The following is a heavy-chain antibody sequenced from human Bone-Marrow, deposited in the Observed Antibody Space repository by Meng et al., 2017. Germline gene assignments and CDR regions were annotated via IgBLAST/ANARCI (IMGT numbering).Heavy chain of an antibody. Sequence: SGPTLVKPTQTLTLTCTFSGFSLSTSGVGVGGIRQPPGKALEWLALIYCNDDKRYSPSLKSRLTITKDTSKNQVVLTMSNMDPVDTATYYCAHRQGLLWFVGLLHNGFDPWGQGTLVTVSS. CDR3: AHRQGLLWFVGLLHNGFDP. J-gene: IGHJ5*02. D-gene: IGHD3-10*01. V-gene: IGHV2-5*01. CDR1: GFSLSTSGVG. CDR2: IYCNDDK.